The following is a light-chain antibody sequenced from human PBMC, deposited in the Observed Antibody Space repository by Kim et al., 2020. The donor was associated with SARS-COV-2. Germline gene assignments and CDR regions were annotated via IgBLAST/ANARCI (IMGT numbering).Light chain of an antibody. Sequence: SPGERAPRSCRASQSVSRSYLAWYQQKPGQAPRLLIYDTSSRATGIPDRFSGSGSGTDFTLTISRLEPEDFAVYFCQQYGRSPTTFGQGTKVDIK. CDR2: DTS. CDR1: QSVSRSY. V-gene: IGKV3-20*01. J-gene: IGKJ1*01. CDR3: QQYGRSPTT.